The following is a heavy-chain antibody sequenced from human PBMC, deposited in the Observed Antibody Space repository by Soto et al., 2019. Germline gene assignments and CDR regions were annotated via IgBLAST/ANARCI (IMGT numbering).Heavy chain of an antibody. V-gene: IGHV5-51*01. CDR2: IYPVDSDI. J-gene: IGHJ4*02. Sequence: PGESLKISCQGSGYSFASYWIGWVRQVPGKGLEWMAYIYPVDSDIRYSPSFRGQVTISADKSISTAYLQWNSLEASDTAMYYCARHSDIAARPLTDYWGQGTLVTVSS. CDR1: GYSFASYW. CDR3: ARHSDIAARPLTDY. D-gene: IGHD6-6*01.